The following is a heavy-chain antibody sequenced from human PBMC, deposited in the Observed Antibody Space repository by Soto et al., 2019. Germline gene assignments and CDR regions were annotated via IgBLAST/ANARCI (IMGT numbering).Heavy chain of an antibody. V-gene: IGHV1-69*06. Sequence: ASVKVSCKASGGTFSSYAISWVRQAPGQGLEWMGGIIPIFGTANYAQKFQGRVTITADKSTSTAYMEPSSLRSEDSAVYYCASVVVVPAAINWFDPWGQGTLVTVSS. D-gene: IGHD2-2*01. CDR3: ASVVVVPAAINWFDP. J-gene: IGHJ5*02. CDR1: GGTFSSYA. CDR2: IIPIFGTA.